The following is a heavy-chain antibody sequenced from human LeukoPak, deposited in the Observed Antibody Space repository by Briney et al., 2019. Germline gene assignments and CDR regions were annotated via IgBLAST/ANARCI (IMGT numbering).Heavy chain of an antibody. V-gene: IGHV3-66*02. CDR1: GFTVSSNY. J-gene: IGHJ4*02. CDR3: ARVNTIFGELFDY. Sequence: GGSLRLSCAASGFTVSSNYMSWVRQAPGKGLEWVSVIYSGGSTYYADSVKGRFTISRDNSKNTLYLQMNRLRAEDTAVYYCARVNTIFGELFDYWGQGTLVTVSS. D-gene: IGHD3-3*01. CDR2: IYSGGST.